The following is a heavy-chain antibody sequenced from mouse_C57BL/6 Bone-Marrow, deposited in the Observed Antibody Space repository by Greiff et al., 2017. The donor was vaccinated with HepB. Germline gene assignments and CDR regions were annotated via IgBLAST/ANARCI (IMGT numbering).Heavy chain of an antibody. CDR2: ISYDGST. V-gene: IGHV3-6*01. CDR3: ARVSYDYDGAWFAY. CDR1: GYSITSGYY. J-gene: IGHJ3*01. D-gene: IGHD2-4*01. Sequence: EVQLVESGPGLVKPSQSLSLTCSVTGYSITSGYYWNWIRQFPGNKLEWMGYISYDGSTNYNPSLKNRISITRDTSKNQFFLKLNSVTTEDTATDYCARVSYDYDGAWFAYWGQGTLVTVSA.